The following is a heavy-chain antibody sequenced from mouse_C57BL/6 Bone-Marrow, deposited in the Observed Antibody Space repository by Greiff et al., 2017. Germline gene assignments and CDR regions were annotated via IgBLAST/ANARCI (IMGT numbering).Heavy chain of an antibody. CDR2: LDPTGGGT. CDR3: ARGGSDYYCSTGYCDV. D-gene: IGHD1-1*01. Sequence: QVQLQQPGAELVKPGASVKLSCKASGYTFTSYWMHWVKQRPGRGLAWIGRLDPTGGGTKYNEKFKSKDTLTVDKPSSTSYMQLSSLPSEDSVVYYCARGGSDYYCSTGYCDVWGTGTTVTVSS. J-gene: IGHJ1*03. CDR1: GYTFTSYW. V-gene: IGHV1-72*01.